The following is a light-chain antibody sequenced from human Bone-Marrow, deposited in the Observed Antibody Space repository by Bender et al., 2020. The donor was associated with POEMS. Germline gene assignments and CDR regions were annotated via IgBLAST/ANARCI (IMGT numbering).Light chain of an antibody. J-gene: IGLJ3*02. Sequence: QSALTQVASVSGSPGQSITISCTGTYNDIGGYNYVSWYQQHPGKAPKLLIYDVTNRPSGVPDRFSGSKSGTSASLAITGLQAEDEGDYYCQSYDNSLGGWVFGGGTKLTVL. CDR2: DVT. V-gene: IGLV2-14*03. CDR3: QSYDNSLGGWV. CDR1: YNDIGGYNY.